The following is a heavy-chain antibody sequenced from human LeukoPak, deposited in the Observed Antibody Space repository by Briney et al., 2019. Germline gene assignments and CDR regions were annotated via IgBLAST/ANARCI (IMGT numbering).Heavy chain of an antibody. CDR2: IYYSGST. CDR3: ALGAGGSFDY. Sequence: PSETLSLTCTVSGGSISSYYWSWIRQPPGKGLEWIGYIYYSGSTNYNPSLKSRVTISVDTSKNQFSLKLSSVTAADTAVYYCALGAGGSFDYWGQGTLVTVSS. J-gene: IGHJ4*02. D-gene: IGHD1-26*01. CDR1: GGSISSYY. V-gene: IGHV4-59*12.